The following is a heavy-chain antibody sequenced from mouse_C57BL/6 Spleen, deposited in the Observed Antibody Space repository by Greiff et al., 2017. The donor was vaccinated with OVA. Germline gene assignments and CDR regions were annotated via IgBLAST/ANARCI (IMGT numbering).Heavy chain of an antibody. J-gene: IGHJ4*01. V-gene: IGHV1-9*01. D-gene: IGHD1-1*01. Sequence: QVQLKESGAELMKPGASVKLSCKATGYTFTGYWIEWVKQRPGHGLEWIGEILPGSGSTNYNEKFKGKATFTADTSSNTAYMQLSSLTTEDSAIYYCARGRITTVVATFTPMDYWGQGTSVTVSS. CDR3: ARGRITTVVATFTPMDY. CDR1: GYTFTGYW. CDR2: ILPGSGST.